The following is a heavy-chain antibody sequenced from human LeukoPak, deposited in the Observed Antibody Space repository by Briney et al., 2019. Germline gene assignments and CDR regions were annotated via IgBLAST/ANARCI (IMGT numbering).Heavy chain of an antibody. CDR2: ISSSSSYI. D-gene: IGHD2-15*01. V-gene: IGHV3-21*01. Sequence: GGSLRPSCAASGFTFSSYSMNWVRQAPGKGLEWVSSISSSSSYIYYADSVKGRFTISRDNAKNSLYLQMNSLRAEDTAVYYCARLVVVAANAFDIWGQGTMVTVSS. CDR3: ARLVVVAANAFDI. J-gene: IGHJ3*02. CDR1: GFTFSSYS.